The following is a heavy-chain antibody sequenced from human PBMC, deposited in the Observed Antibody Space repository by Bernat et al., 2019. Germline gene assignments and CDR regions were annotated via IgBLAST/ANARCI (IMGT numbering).Heavy chain of an antibody. J-gene: IGHJ4*02. Sequence: EVQLLESGGGLVQPGRSLRLSCAASGFTFSSYAMNWVRQAPGKGLEWVSSITSSSTYIYYADSVKGRFTISRDNAKNSLYLQMNSLRAEDTAVYYCARAAITTFGVIIIDLDYWGQGTLVTVSS. CDR3: ARAAITTFGVIIIDLDY. CDR2: ITSSSTYI. CDR1: GFTFSSYA. D-gene: IGHD3-3*01. V-gene: IGHV3-21*01.